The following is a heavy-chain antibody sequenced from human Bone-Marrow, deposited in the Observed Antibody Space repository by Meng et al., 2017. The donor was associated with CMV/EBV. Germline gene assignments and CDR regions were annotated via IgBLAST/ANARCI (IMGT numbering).Heavy chain of an antibody. J-gene: IGHJ5*02. Sequence: SVKVSCKASGGTFSSYAISWVRQAPGQGLEWMGGIIPILGIANYAQKFQGRVTITADKSTSTAYMELSSLRSEDTAVYYCARVGVIGGLFDPWGQGTLVTASS. CDR1: GGTFSSYA. CDR3: ARVGVIGGLFDP. D-gene: IGHD3-16*01. V-gene: IGHV1-69*10. CDR2: IIPILGIA.